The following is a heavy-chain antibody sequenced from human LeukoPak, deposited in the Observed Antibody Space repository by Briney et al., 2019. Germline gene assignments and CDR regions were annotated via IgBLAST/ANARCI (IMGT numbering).Heavy chain of an antibody. D-gene: IGHD1-20*01. J-gene: IGHJ4*02. CDR2: IYYSGST. CDR3: ATLTGTTYPYYFDF. V-gene: IGHV4-39*07. CDR1: GGSISSSSYY. Sequence: SETLSLTCTVSGGSISSSSYYWGWIRQPPGKGLEWIGSIYYSGSTYYNPSLKSRVTISVDTAKSQFSLRLRSVTAADTAVYYCATLTGTTYPYYFDFWGQATLVTVSS.